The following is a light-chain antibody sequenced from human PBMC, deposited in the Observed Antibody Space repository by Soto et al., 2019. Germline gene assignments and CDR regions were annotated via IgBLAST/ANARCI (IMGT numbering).Light chain of an antibody. Sequence: QMTQSPSSLFASVGDRVTITCRASQSISSHLNWYQQKVGQTPRLLIYAASTLQIEVPPRFSGSGSGTEFTLTISGLQREDIATYYCQQSHSAPLTFGGGTKIQI. J-gene: IGKJ4*01. CDR2: AAS. V-gene: IGKV1-39*01. CDR1: QSISSH. CDR3: QQSHSAPLT.